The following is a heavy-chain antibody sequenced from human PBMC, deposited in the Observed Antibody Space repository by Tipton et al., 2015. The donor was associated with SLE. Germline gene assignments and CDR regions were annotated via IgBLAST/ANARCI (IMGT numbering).Heavy chain of an antibody. J-gene: IGHJ3*02. D-gene: IGHD3-16*01. CDR1: GASISSYY. V-gene: IGHV4-31*03. CDR3: AREGGAFDI. Sequence: LRLSCTVSGASISSYYWSWIRQHPGKGLEWIGYIYYSGSTYYNPSLKSRVTISVDTSKNQFSLKLSSVTAADTAVYYCAREGGAFDIWGQGTMVTVSS. CDR2: IYYSGST.